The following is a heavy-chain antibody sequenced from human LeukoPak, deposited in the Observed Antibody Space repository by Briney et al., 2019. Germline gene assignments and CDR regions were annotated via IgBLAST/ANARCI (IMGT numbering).Heavy chain of an antibody. CDR2: IYYSGST. Sequence: SETLSLTCTVSGGSISSSSYYWGWIRQPPGKGLEWIGSIYYSGSTYYNPSLKSRVTISVDTSKNQFSLKLSSVTAADTAVYYCARATAGKGFDYWGQGTLVTVSS. D-gene: IGHD6-13*01. CDR3: ARATAGKGFDY. CDR1: GGSISSSSYY. V-gene: IGHV4-39*01. J-gene: IGHJ4*02.